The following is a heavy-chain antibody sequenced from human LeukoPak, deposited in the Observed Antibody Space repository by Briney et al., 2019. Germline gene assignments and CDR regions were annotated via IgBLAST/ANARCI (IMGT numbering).Heavy chain of an antibody. Sequence: GRSLRLSCAASGFTFSSYAMHWVRQAPGKGLEWVAVISCDGSNKYYADSVKGRFTISRDNSKNTLYLQMNSLRAEDTAVYYCAREYGMTTVTYFDYWGQGTLVTVSS. D-gene: IGHD4-17*01. CDR3: AREYGMTTVTYFDY. CDR2: ISCDGSNK. CDR1: GFTFSSYA. V-gene: IGHV3-30*04. J-gene: IGHJ4*02.